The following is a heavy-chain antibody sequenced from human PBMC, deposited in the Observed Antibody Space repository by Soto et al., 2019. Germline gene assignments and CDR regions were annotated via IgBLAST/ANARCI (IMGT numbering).Heavy chain of an antibody. Sequence: XLRLSWGTSGFTFSSYGMHSVRQAPGKGLEWVAVIWYDGSNKYYADSVKGRFTISRDNSKNTLYLQMNSLRAEDTAVYYCARDSLRGDGYNLNWGQGTLVTVSS. CDR2: IWYDGSNK. CDR1: GFTFSSYG. CDR3: ARDSLRGDGYNLN. J-gene: IGHJ4*02. V-gene: IGHV3-33*01. D-gene: IGHD2-21*01.